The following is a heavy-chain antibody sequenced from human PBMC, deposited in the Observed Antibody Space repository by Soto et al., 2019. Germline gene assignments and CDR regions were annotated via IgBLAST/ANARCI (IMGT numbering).Heavy chain of an antibody. CDR1: GFTFSSYA. CDR2: ISGTSGST. V-gene: IGHV3-23*01. Sequence: EVQLLESGGGLVQPGGSLRLSCAASGFTFSSYAMSWVRQAPGKGLEWVSAISGTSGSTYYADSVKGRFTISRDTSKTTLYLQMNSRRAEDTAVYYCAKDGHYYDSSGYYYANYFDYWGQGTLVTVSS. D-gene: IGHD3-22*01. J-gene: IGHJ4*02. CDR3: AKDGHYYDSSGYYYANYFDY.